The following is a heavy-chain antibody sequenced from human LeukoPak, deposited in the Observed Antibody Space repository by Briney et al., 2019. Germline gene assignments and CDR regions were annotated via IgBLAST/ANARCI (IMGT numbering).Heavy chain of an antibody. V-gene: IGHV4-34*01. Sequence: SETLSLTCAVYGGSFSGYHWSWIRQPPGKGLEWIGEINHSGSTNYNPSLKSRVTISVDTSKNQFSLKLNSVTAADTAVYYCARGLGFFDYWGQGTLVTVSS. CDR3: ARGLGFFDY. CDR1: GGSFSGYH. J-gene: IGHJ4*02. CDR2: INHSGST.